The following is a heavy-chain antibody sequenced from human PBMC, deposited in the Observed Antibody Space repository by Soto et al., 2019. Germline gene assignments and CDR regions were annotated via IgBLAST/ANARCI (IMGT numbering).Heavy chain of an antibody. Sequence: SETLSLTCAVYGGSFSGYYWSWIRQPPGKGLEWIGEINHSGSTNYNPSLKSRVTISVDTSKNQFSLKLSSVTAADTAVYYCARGSISAPWDYWGQGTLVTVSS. J-gene: IGHJ4*02. CDR1: GGSFSGYY. CDR3: ARGSISAPWDY. CDR2: INHSGST. D-gene: IGHD6-25*01. V-gene: IGHV4-34*01.